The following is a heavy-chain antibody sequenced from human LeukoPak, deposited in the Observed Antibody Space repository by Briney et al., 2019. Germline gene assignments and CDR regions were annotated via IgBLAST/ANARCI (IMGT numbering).Heavy chain of an antibody. CDR2: IKSKTDGGTT. D-gene: IGHD3-9*01. CDR3: TTQHYDILTGYPYYFDY. CDR1: GFTFSNAW. J-gene: IGHJ4*02. Sequence: GRSLRLSCAASGFTFSNAWMSWVRQAPGKGLEWVGRIKSKTDGGTTDYAAPVKGRFTISRDDSKNTLYLQMNSLKTEDTAVYYCTTQHYDILTGYPYYFDYWGQGTLVTVSS. V-gene: IGHV3-15*01.